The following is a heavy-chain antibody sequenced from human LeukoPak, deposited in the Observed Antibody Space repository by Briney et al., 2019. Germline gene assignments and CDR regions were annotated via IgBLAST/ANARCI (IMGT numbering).Heavy chain of an antibody. CDR2: TYYSGST. CDR3: VGRAARYFDY. V-gene: IGHV4-59*01. J-gene: IGHJ4*02. Sequence: ASETLSLTCTVSGGSISSYYWSWIRQPPGKGLEWIGYTYYSGSTNYNPSLKSRVTISVDTSKNQFSLKLSSVTAADTAVYYCVGRAARYFDYWGQGILVTVSS. D-gene: IGHD2-15*01. CDR1: GGSISSYY.